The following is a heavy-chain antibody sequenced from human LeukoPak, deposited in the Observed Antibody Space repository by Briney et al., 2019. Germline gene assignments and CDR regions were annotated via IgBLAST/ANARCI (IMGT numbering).Heavy chain of an antibody. J-gene: IGHJ3*02. Sequence: GGSLRLSCAASGFTFSSYSMNWVRQAPGKGLEWVSSISSSSSYIYYADSVKGRFTISRDNAKNSLYLQMNSLRAEDTAVYYCASRPIGSPRVGWWDAFDIWGQGTMVTVSS. CDR3: ASRPIGSPRVGWWDAFDI. D-gene: IGHD6-19*01. CDR1: GFTFSSYS. CDR2: ISSSSSYI. V-gene: IGHV3-21*01.